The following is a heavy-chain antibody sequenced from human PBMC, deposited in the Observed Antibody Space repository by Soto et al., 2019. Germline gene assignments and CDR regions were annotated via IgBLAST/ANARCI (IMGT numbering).Heavy chain of an antibody. V-gene: IGHV3-33*01. CDR3: AIAPVDSSGWYDY. Sequence: QVQLVESGGGVVQPGRSLRLSCAASGFTFSSHGMHWVRQAPGKGLEWVAVIWYDGSNKYYADSVKGRFTISRDNSKNTLYLQMNSLRAEDTAVYYCAIAPVDSSGWYDYWGPGPLVTVSS. CDR1: GFTFSSHG. J-gene: IGHJ4*02. D-gene: IGHD6-19*01. CDR2: IWYDGSNK.